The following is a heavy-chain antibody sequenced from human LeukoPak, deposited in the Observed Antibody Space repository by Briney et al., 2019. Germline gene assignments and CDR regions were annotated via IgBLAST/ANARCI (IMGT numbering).Heavy chain of an antibody. CDR1: GFTFSSYW. V-gene: IGHV3-21*01. J-gene: IGHJ6*03. CDR2: ISSSSSHI. CDR3: AKTSGYCSGGGVCYYYYMDV. Sequence: GGSLRLSCAASGFTFSSYWMSWVRQAPGKGLEWVSFISSSSSHIYYADSVKGRFTISRDNAKNSLYLQMNSLRAEDTAVYYCAKTSGYCSGGGVCYYYYMDVWGKGTTVTVSS. D-gene: IGHD2-15*01.